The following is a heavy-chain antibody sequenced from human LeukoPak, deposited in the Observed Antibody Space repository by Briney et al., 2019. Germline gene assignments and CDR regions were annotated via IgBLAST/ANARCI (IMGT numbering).Heavy chain of an antibody. J-gene: IGHJ4*02. Sequence: PRGSLRLSCAASGFTFSSYGMHWVRQAPGKGLEWVAVIWYDGSNKYYADSVKGRFTISRDNSKNTLYLQMNSLRAEDTAVYYCARDRDSSSWYLFDYWGQGTLVTVSS. D-gene: IGHD6-13*01. CDR1: GFTFSSYG. CDR3: ARDRDSSSWYLFDY. V-gene: IGHV3-33*01. CDR2: IWYDGSNK.